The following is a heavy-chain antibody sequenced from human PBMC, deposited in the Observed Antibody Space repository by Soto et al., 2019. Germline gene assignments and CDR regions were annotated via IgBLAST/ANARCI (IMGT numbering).Heavy chain of an antibody. CDR2: LIPIFGAA. J-gene: IGHJ5*02. Sequence: QVQLVQSGAEVRKPGSSVKVSCKVSGGTFTNYVISWLRQAPGQGLEWMGGLIPIFGAANLAQKFQGRVTITADESTSTVNMELSSLTSEDTAVYYCARGRSSLNFDPWGQGTLVTVSS. CDR3: ARGRSSLNFDP. D-gene: IGHD6-6*01. CDR1: GGTFTNYV. V-gene: IGHV1-69*01.